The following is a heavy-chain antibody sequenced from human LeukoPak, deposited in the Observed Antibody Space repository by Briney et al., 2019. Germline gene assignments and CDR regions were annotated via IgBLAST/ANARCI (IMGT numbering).Heavy chain of an antibody. CDR2: ISWSSGNI. J-gene: IGHJ4*02. CDR1: GFTFDDYA. CDR3: TRGGPQVTGYPWAYFDY. D-gene: IGHD3-9*01. V-gene: IGHV3-9*01. Sequence: HPGRSLRLSCAASGFTFDDYAMHWVRQAPGKGLEWVSGISWSSGNIGYADSVKGRFTISRDNAKNSLYLQMNSLKTEDTAVYYCTRGGPQVTGYPWAYFDYWGQGTLVTVSS.